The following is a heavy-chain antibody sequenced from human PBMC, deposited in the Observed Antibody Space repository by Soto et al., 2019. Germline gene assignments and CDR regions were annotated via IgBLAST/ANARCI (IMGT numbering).Heavy chain of an antibody. V-gene: IGHV1-3*01. CDR1: GYSFTSYS. Sequence: QVQLVQSGAEVKKPGASVKVSCKASGYSFTSYSMHWVRQAPGQRLEWLGWINAGSGYTTYSQKFQGRVTLTRDTSATTGYMELSSLRSEDTAVYYCASGLPGYFDKCGQGTLVTVSS. J-gene: IGHJ4*02. CDR2: INAGSGYT. D-gene: IGHD4-17*01. CDR3: ASGLPGYFDK.